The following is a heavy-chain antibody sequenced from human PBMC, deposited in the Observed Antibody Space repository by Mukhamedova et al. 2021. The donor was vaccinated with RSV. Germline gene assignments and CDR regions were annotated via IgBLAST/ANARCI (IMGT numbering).Heavy chain of an antibody. J-gene: IGHJ3*01. CDR2: ISYDGRTN. CDR1: A. Sequence: AMHWVRQAPGKGLEWVALISYDGRTNSYADSVKGRFTISRDNSNNIVFLQMNSLRTEDTAVYYCARQNYYDKDVAFDLWGQGT. V-gene: IGHV3-30*04. D-gene: IGHD3-22*01. CDR3: ARQNYYDKDVAFDL.